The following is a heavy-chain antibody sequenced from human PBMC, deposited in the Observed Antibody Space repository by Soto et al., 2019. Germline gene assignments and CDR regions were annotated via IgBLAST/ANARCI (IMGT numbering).Heavy chain of an antibody. CDR1: GFTFSSYG. J-gene: IGHJ5*02. CDR3: AKASFRVVIGWFDP. Sequence: GGSLRLSCAASGFTFSSYGMHWVRQAPGKGLEWVAVISYDGSNKYYADSVKGRFTISRDNSKNTLYLQMNSLRAEDTAVYYCAKASFRVVIGWFDPSGQGTLVTVSS. V-gene: IGHV3-30*18. D-gene: IGHD3-3*01. CDR2: ISYDGSNK.